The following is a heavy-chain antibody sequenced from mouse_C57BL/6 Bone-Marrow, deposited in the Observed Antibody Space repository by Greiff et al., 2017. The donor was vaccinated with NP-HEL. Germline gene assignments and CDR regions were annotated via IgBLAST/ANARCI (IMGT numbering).Heavy chain of an antibody. CDR2: INPNNGGT. Sequence: VHVKQSGPELVKPGASVKIPCKASGYTFTDYNMDWVKQSHGKSLEWIGEINPNNGGTIYNQKFKGKATLTVDKSSSTAYMELSSLTSEDTAVYSLARGGEYYGSSSEVAYWGQGTLVTVSA. D-gene: IGHD1-1*01. J-gene: IGHJ3*01. CDR3: ARGGEYYGSSSEVAY. CDR1: GYTFTDYN. V-gene: IGHV1-18*01.